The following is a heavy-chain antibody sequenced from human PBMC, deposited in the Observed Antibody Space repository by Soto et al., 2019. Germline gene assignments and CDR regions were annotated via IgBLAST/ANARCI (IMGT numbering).Heavy chain of an antibody. D-gene: IGHD2-8*02. Sequence: AGESLQISCQGSGYRFTSYWIGWVRQMPGKGLEWMGIIYPGDSDIRYSPPFQGQVTMSADKSISTAYLQWSSLKASDTAMYYCARLMGAATGADYWGQGTLVTVSS. CDR2: IYPGDSDI. CDR1: GYRFTSYW. J-gene: IGHJ4*02. V-gene: IGHV5-51*01. CDR3: ARLMGAATGADY.